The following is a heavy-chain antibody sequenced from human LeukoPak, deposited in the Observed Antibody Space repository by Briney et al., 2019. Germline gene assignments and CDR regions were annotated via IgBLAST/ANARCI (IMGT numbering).Heavy chain of an antibody. Sequence: ASVKVSCKASGYTFTGYYMHWVRQAPGQGLEWMGWINPNSGGTNYAQKFQGRVTMTRDTSISTAYMELSRLRSDDTAMYYCARGSSGWYLFDYWGQGTLVTVSS. CDR2: INPNSGGT. CDR1: GYTFTGYY. J-gene: IGHJ4*02. V-gene: IGHV1-2*02. D-gene: IGHD6-19*01. CDR3: ARGSSGWYLFDY.